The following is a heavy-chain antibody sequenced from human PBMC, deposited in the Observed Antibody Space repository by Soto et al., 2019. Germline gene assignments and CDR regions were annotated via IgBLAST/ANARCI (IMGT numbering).Heavy chain of an antibody. CDR1: GFTFSGSA. CDR3: TRGSGKTGWYFDL. D-gene: IGHD3-9*01. V-gene: IGHV3-73*02. CDR2: IRSKAHSYAT. J-gene: IGHJ2*01. Sequence: EVQLLESGGGLVQPGGSLKLSCEASGFTFSGSALHWVRQASGKGLEWVGRIRSKAHSYATSYGASVNGRFTVSRDDSKNTAYLQMNSLGTEDTAVYYCTRGSGKTGWYFDLWGRDTLVTVSS.